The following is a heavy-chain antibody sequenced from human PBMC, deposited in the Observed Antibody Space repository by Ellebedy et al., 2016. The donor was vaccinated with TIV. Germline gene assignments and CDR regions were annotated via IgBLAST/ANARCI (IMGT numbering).Heavy chain of an antibody. Sequence: GESLKISCKGAGYTFSTYWIAWVRQMPGKGLESMGIIYPGDSETRYSPSFQGQVTMSVDESVSTAYLEWSRLKASDTALYYCARIKGGPTSGWFDPWGQGTQVIVSS. J-gene: IGHJ5*02. CDR1: GYTFSTYW. D-gene: IGHD1-26*01. V-gene: IGHV5-51*01. CDR3: ARIKGGPTSGWFDP. CDR2: IYPGDSET.